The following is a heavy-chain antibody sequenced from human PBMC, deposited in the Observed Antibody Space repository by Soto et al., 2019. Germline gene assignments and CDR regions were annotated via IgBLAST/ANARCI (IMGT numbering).Heavy chain of an antibody. D-gene: IGHD5-18*01. Sequence: QVQLVESGGGVVQPGRSLRLSCAASGFTFSSYGMHWVRQAPGKGLEWVAVIWYDGSNKYYADSVKGRFTISRDNSKNSWYLQMITLRAGDTSVYYGARGPGPSGYSFGYGYYGMDVGGQGTTFTFSS. J-gene: IGHJ6*02. CDR2: IWYDGSNK. V-gene: IGHV3-33*01. CDR3: ARGPGPSGYSFGYGYYGMDV. CDR1: GFTFSSYG.